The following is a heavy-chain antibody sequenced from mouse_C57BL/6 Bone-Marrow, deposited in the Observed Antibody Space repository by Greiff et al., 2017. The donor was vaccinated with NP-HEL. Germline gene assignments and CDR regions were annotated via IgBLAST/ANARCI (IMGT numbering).Heavy chain of an antibody. CDR1: GYSFTGYY. J-gene: IGHJ4*01. CDR2: INPSTGGT. Sequence: EVQLQQSGPELVKPGASVKISCKASGYSFTGYYMNWVKQSPEKSLEWIGEINPSTGGTTYNQKFKAKATLTVDKSSSTAYMQLKSLTSEDSAVYYCARGAGNWGYYAMDYWGQGTSVTVSS. V-gene: IGHV1-42*01. D-gene: IGHD4-1*01. CDR3: ARGAGNWGYYAMDY.